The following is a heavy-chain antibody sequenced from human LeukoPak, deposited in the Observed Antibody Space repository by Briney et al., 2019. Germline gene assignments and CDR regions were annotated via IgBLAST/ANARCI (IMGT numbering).Heavy chain of an antibody. CDR1: GFTFSSYW. V-gene: IGHV3-9*01. D-gene: IGHD3-22*01. CDR2: ISWNSGSI. Sequence: GGSLRLSCAASGFTFSSYWMHWVRHAPGKGLEWVSGISWNSGSIGYADSVKGRFTISRDNAKNSLYLQMNSLRAEDTALYYCAKGQNYDSKNFDYWGQGTLVTVSS. J-gene: IGHJ4*02. CDR3: AKGQNYDSKNFDY.